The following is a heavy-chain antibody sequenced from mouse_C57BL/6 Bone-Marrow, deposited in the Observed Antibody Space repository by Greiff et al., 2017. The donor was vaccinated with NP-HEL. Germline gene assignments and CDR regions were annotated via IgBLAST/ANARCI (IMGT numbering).Heavy chain of an antibody. D-gene: IGHD2-2*01. J-gene: IGHJ4*01. Sequence: VQLQESGPGLVAPSQSLSITCTVSGFSLTSYGVDWVRQSPGKGLEWLGVIWGVGSTNYNSALKSRLSISKDNSKSQVFLKMNSLHTDDTAMYYCARYGYDGGGAMDYWGQGTSVTVSS. CDR1: GFSLTSYG. CDR3: ARYGYDGGGAMDY. CDR2: IWGVGST. V-gene: IGHV2-6*01.